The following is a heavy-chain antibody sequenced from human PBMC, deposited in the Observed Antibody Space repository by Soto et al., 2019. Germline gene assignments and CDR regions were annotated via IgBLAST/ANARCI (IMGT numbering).Heavy chain of an antibody. V-gene: IGHV3-21*01. J-gene: IGHJ4*02. D-gene: IGHD1-20*01. CDR1: GFTFSSYS. CDR2: ISSSSSYI. CDR3: ARGALTGTPPVY. Sequence: PGGSLRLSCAASGFTFSSYSMNWVRQAPGKGLEWVSSISSSSSYIYYADSVKGRFTISRDNAKNSLYLQMNSLRAEDTAVYYCARGALTGTPPVYWGQGTLVTV.